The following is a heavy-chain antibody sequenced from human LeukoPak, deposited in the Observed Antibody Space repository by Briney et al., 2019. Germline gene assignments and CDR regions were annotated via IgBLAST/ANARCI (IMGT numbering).Heavy chain of an antibody. V-gene: IGHV1-18*01. CDR2: ISAYNGNT. D-gene: IGHD3-22*01. CDR1: GYTFTSYG. J-gene: IGHJ6*02. CDR3: ARTVYYYDSSGYSPMDV. Sequence: GASVKVSCKASGYTFTSYGISWVRQAPGQGLEWMGWISAYNGNTNYAQKLQGRVTMTTDTSTSTAYMELRSLRSDDTAVYYCARTVYYYDSSGYSPMDVWGQGTTVTASS.